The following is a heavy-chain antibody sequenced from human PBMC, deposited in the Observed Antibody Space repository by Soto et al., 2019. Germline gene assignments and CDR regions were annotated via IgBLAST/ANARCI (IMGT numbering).Heavy chain of an antibody. CDR1: GFTFSSYA. J-gene: IGHJ4*02. D-gene: IGHD6-19*01. CDR2: IGGRGDST. V-gene: IGHV3-23*01. Sequence: LRLSCAASGFTFSSYAMSWVRQAPGKGLEWVSAIGGRGDSTYYADSVKGRFTISRDNSRDTLYLQMNSLRAEDTAVYYCAKDLIYGYNSGRPFDYWGQGTLVTVSS. CDR3: AKDLIYGYNSGRPFDY.